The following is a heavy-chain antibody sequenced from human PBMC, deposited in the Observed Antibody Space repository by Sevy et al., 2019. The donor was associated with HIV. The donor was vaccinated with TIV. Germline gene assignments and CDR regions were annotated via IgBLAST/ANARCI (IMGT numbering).Heavy chain of an antibody. V-gene: IGHV3-30-3*01. CDR1: GFTFRNYA. D-gene: IGHD3-22*01. J-gene: IGHJ6*02. Sequence: GGYLRLSCAASGFTFRNYAMHWVRQAPGKGLEWLAVISYDGSDKYYADSVKGRFSISRDDAKNTAYLQMNSLRAEDTAEYYCARDGYYDSSGYYHYGTDVWGQGTTVTVSS. CDR2: ISYDGSDK. CDR3: ARDGYYDSSGYYHYGTDV.